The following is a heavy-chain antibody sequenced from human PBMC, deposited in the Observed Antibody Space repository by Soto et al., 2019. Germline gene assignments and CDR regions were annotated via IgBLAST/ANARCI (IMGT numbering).Heavy chain of an antibody. Sequence: GGSLRLSCAASGFTFSSYAMSWVRQAPGKGLEWVSVISGSGGSRYHADSVKGRFTISRDNSKNTLYLQMNSLRAEDMVVYYCAKSVDTAMAPRYDYWGQGTLVTVSS. CDR3: AKSVDTAMAPRYDY. CDR1: GFTFSSYA. D-gene: IGHD5-18*01. J-gene: IGHJ4*02. V-gene: IGHV3-23*01. CDR2: ISGSGGSR.